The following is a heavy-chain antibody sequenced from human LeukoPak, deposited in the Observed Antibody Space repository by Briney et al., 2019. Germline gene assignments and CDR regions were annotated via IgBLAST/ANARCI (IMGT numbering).Heavy chain of an antibody. Sequence: SVTLSLTCGVSGGSISNTNWWTWVRQPPGEGLEWIGEVHLSGRTHYNPSLESRVTMSVDMSENHISLRLTSVTAADTAVYYCAREGGPYRPLDYSGQGTLVTVSS. CDR3: AREGGPYRPLDY. CDR2: VHLSGRT. CDR1: GGSISNTNW. V-gene: IGHV4-4*02. J-gene: IGHJ4*02.